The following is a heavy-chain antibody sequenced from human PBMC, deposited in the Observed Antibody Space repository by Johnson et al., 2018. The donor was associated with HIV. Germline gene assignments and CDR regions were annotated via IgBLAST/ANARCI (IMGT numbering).Heavy chain of an antibody. CDR2: IYSGGST. CDR3: ASTRLGAFDI. Sequence: VQLVESGGGLVQPGGSLRLSCAASGFSVSSKYMSWVRQAPGKGLEWVPVIYSGGSTFYADSVKGRFTISRDNSGNTLYLQMDSLRVEDTAVYYCASTRLGAFDIWDQGTMVTVSS. V-gene: IGHV3-66*01. CDR1: GFSVSSKY. J-gene: IGHJ3*02. D-gene: IGHD6-6*01.